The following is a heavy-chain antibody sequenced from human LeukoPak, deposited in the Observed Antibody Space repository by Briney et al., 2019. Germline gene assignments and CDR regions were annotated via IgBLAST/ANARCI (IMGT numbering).Heavy chain of an antibody. D-gene: IGHD3-10*01. J-gene: IGHJ4*02. CDR3: ASGSREW. CDR2: IKEDGSEK. CDR1: GFTFSRYW. V-gene: IGHV3-7*01. Sequence: GGSLRLSCAASGFTFSRYWMSWVRQAPGKGLEWLANIKEDGSEKYCVDSVKGRFTISRDNAKNSLYLQMNSLRAEDTSVYYCASGSREWWGQGTLVTVSS.